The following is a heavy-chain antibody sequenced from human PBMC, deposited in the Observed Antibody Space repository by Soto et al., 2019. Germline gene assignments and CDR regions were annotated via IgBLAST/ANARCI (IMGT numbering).Heavy chain of an antibody. CDR1: GGSISGSY. J-gene: IGHJ4*02. D-gene: IGHD6-19*01. CDR2: VYYTGST. CDR3: VRERRGLGIGFDH. Sequence: PSETLSLTCSVSGGSISGSYWSWIRQSPGKGLEWLGYVYYTGSTNYSPSLRSRVSISVDTSKNEFSLRLSSVTAADTAVYFCVRERRGLGIGFDHWGQGTLVTVSS. V-gene: IGHV4-59*01.